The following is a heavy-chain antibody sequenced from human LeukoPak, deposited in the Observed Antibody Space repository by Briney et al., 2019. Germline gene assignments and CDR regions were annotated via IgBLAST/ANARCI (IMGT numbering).Heavy chain of an antibody. CDR3: ARGFGRYLPPGNDAFDI. CDR2: ISYDGSNK. CDR1: GFTFSSYG. J-gene: IGHJ3*02. Sequence: PGRSLRLSCAASGFTFSSYGMHWVRQAPGKGLEWVAVISYDGSNKYYADSVKGRFTISRDNSKNTLYLQMNSLRAEDTAVYYCARGFGRYLPPGNDAFDIWGLGTMVTVSS. D-gene: IGHD3-9*01. V-gene: IGHV3-30*03.